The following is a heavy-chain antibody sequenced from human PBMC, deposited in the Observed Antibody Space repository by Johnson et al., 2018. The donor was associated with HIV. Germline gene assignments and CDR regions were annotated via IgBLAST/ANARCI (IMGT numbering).Heavy chain of an antibody. CDR1: GFTFSSYA. D-gene: IGHD3-16*01. V-gene: IGHV3-20*04. J-gene: IGHJ3*02. CDR3: AKMSRGRQDAFDI. Sequence: VQLVESGGGLVQPGGSLRLSCAASGFTFSSYAMSWVRQAPGKGLEWISGINWNGHGTGYADSVKGLFTVSRDNAKNSLYLQMNSLKAEDTAIYYCAKMSRGRQDAFDIWGQGTMVTVSS. CDR2: INWNGHGT.